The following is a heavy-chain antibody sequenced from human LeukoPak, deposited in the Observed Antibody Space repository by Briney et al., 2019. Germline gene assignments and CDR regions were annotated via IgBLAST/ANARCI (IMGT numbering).Heavy chain of an antibody. CDR3: ARDKVAYSSSLPEFDP. Sequence: GGSLRLSCAASGFTVSSNYMSWVRQAPGKGLEWVSAISGSGGSTYYADSVKGRFTISRDNSKNTLYLQMNSLRAEDTAVYYCARDKVAYSSSLPEFDPWGQGTLVTVSS. V-gene: IGHV3-23*01. CDR1: GFTVSSNY. D-gene: IGHD6-6*01. J-gene: IGHJ5*02. CDR2: ISGSGGST.